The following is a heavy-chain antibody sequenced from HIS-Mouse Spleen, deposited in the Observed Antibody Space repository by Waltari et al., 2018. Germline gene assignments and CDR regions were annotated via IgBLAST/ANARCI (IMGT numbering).Heavy chain of an antibody. J-gene: IGHJ2*01. CDR2: IYYSGSN. CDR1: GGSISSSSYY. D-gene: IGHD6-13*01. Sequence: QLQLQESGPGLVKPSETLSLTCTVSGGSISSSSYYWGWIRQPPGKGLEWIGSIYYSGSNYYNPSLKSRVTISVEPSKNQFSLKLSSVTAADTAVYYCAREIPYSSSWYDWYFDLWGRGTLVTVSS. V-gene: IGHV4-39*07. CDR3: AREIPYSSSWYDWYFDL.